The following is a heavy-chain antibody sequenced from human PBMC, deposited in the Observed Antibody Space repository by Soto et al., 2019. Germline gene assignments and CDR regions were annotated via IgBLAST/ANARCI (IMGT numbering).Heavy chain of an antibody. J-gene: IGHJ4*02. CDR1: GGTFSTFG. CDR2: IIPFFGTA. Sequence: QVQLVQSGAEVKKTGSSVKVSCKTSGGTFSTFGISWVRQAPGQGLEWMGGIIPFFGTAEYSQKFADRITITAYESTNTVYMDLRSLTSEDTAIYYCARTAPMDAGDKYYYDFWGQGALVTVSS. CDR3: ARTAPMDAGDKYYYDF. D-gene: IGHD3-16*01. V-gene: IGHV1-69*01.